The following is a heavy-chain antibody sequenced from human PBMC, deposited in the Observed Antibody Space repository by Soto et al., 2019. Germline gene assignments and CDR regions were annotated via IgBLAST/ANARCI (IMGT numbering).Heavy chain of an antibody. CDR3: ARLLDSSGYYYYYYFDY. CDR2: IYYSGST. V-gene: IGHV4-39*01. CDR1: GGSISSSSYY. Sequence: SETLSLTCTVSGGSISSSSYYWGWIRQPPGKGLEWIGSIYYSGSTYYNPSLKSRVTISVDTSKNQFSLKLSSVTAADTAVYYCARLLDSSGYYYYYYFDYWGQGTLVTGSS. D-gene: IGHD3-22*01. J-gene: IGHJ4*02.